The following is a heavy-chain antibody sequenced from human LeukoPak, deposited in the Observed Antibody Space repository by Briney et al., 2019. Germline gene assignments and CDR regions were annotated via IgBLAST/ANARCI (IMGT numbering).Heavy chain of an antibody. J-gene: IGHJ4*02. CDR3: ARTPFSDSSGYLLDY. Sequence: SGPTLVNPTQTLTLTCTFSGSSLSTRGMRVSWIRQPPGKALEWLSRIDWDDDKFYSTSLKTRLTISKDTSKNQVVLAMTNMDPVDTATYYCARTPFSDSSGYLLDYWGQGTLVTVSS. CDR2: IDWDDDK. D-gene: IGHD3-22*01. CDR1: GSSLSTRGMR. V-gene: IGHV2-70*04.